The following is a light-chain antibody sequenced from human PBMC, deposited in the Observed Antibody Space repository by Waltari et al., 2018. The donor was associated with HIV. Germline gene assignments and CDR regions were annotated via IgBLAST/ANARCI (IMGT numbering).Light chain of an antibody. V-gene: IGKV1D-13*01. CDR3: QQYKNFPIT. CDR1: QAISTS. CDR2: DVS. Sequence: AIHLTQPPSSLSASLGDRVTLTSRASQAISTSLAWYQQRPGSPPKLLIYDVSSLDRGVPSRFSGSGFDTHFTLTINGLRAEDFATYHCQQYKNFPITFGRGTRLEIK. J-gene: IGKJ5*01.